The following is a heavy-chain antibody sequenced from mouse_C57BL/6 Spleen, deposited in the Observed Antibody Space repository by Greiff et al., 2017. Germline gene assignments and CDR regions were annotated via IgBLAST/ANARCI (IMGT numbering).Heavy chain of an antibody. CDR1: GFTFSDYG. CDR3: ARPYCCCSPSCVAY. V-gene: IGHV5-17*01. CDR2: ISSGSSTI. Sequence: EVNVVESGGGLVKPGGSLKLSCAASGFTFSDYGMHWVRQAPEKGLEWVAYISSGSSTIYYADTVKGRFTISRDNAKNTLFLQMTSLRSEDTDMYYCARPYCCCSPSCVAYWGQGTLVTVSA. D-gene: IGHD1-1*01. J-gene: IGHJ3*01.